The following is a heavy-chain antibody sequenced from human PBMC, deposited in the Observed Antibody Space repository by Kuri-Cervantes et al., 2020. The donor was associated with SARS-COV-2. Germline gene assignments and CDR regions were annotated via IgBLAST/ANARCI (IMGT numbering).Heavy chain of an antibody. CDR2: IYHSGST. D-gene: IGHD6-13*01. CDR3: ARHGSSWAYYFDY. J-gene: IGHJ4*02. Sequence: SETLSLTCTVSGGSISSYYWSWIRQPAGKGLEWMGSIYHSGSTYYNPSLKSRVTISVDTSKNQFSLKLSSVTAADTAVYYCARHGSSWAYYFDYWGQGTLVTVSS. V-gene: IGHV4-59*08. CDR1: GGSISSYY.